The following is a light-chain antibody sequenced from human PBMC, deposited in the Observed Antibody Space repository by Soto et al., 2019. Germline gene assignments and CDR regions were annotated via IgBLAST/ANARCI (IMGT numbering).Light chain of an antibody. CDR3: ISYRGRTTSYV. J-gene: IGLJ1*01. CDR2: DVT. Sequence: QSALTQPASVSGSPGQSITISCTGTNSDVGGYNYVSWYQQHPGKAPKLLIYDVTDRPSGVSNRFSGSKSGNTASLIISGLQAEDEADYYCISYRGRTTSYVFGTGTKLTVL. V-gene: IGLV2-14*03. CDR1: NSDVGGYNY.